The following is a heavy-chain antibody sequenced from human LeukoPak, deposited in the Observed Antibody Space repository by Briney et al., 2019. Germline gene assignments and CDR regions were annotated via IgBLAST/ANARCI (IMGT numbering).Heavy chain of an antibody. CDR2: INHSGST. Sequence: SETLSLTCAVYGGSFSGYYWSWIRQPPGKGLEWIGEINHSGSTNYNPSLKSRVTISVDTSKNQFSLRLSSVTAADTAVYYCAREGWQWLGGTHFDYWGQGTLVTVSS. CDR1: GGSFSGYY. CDR3: AREGWQWLGGTHFDY. D-gene: IGHD6-19*01. V-gene: IGHV4-34*01. J-gene: IGHJ4*02.